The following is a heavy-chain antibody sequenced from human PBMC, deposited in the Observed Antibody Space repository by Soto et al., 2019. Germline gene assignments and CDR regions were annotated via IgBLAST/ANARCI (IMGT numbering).Heavy chain of an antibody. CDR3: ARETGYSSGWYITDQEYYFDY. CDR1: GFTFSSYE. D-gene: IGHD6-19*01. Sequence: RLSCAASGFTFSSYEMNWVRQAPGKGLEWVSYISSSGSTIYYADSVKGRFTISRDNAKNSLYLQMNSLRAEDTAVYYCARETGYSSGWYITDQEYYFDYWGQGTLVTVSS. CDR2: ISSSGSTI. V-gene: IGHV3-48*03. J-gene: IGHJ4*02.